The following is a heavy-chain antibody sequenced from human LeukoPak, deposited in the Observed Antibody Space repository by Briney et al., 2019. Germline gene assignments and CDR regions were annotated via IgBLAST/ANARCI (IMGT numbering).Heavy chain of an antibody. J-gene: IGHJ4*02. CDR1: GFTFSGYW. V-gene: IGHV3-74*01. D-gene: IGHD3-3*02. Sequence: GGSLRLSCAASGFTFSGYWMHWVRQAPGKGLVWVSHINSDESSTSYADSVKGRFTISRDNAKNTLYLGMNSLRAEYTAVYYCARGSSGGTFGYWGQGTLVTVSS. CDR2: INSDESST. CDR3: ARGSSGGTFGY.